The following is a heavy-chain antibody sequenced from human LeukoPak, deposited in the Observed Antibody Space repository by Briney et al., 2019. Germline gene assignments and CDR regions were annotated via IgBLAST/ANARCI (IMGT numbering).Heavy chain of an antibody. CDR1: GFTFSSYW. CDR3: AKVSGSVAGTSLDY. Sequence: GGSLRLSCAASGFTFSSYWMSWVRQAPGKGLEWVANIKQDGSEKYYVDSVKGRFTISRDNAKNTLYLQMNSLRAEDTAVYYCAKVSGSVAGTSLDYWGQGTLVTVSS. V-gene: IGHV3-7*01. D-gene: IGHD6-19*01. J-gene: IGHJ4*02. CDR2: IKQDGSEK.